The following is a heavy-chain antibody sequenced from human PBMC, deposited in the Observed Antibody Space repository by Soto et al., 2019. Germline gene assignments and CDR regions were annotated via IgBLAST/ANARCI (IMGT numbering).Heavy chain of an antibody. Sequence: SGATRVNRTHTLTLTFTFSGFSLSTSGMRVICIRQPPGKALELLARIDWDDDKFYRTSLKTRLTISKDTSKNQVVLTMTNMDPADTATYYCARQRGQLRGRYFDYWGQG. CDR1: GFSLSTSGMR. D-gene: IGHD1-26*01. V-gene: IGHV2-70*04. CDR2: IDWDDDK. CDR3: ARQRGQLRGRYFDY. J-gene: IGHJ4*02.